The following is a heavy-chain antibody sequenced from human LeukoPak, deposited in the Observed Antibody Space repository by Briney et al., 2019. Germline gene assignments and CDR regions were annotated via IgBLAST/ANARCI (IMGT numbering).Heavy chain of an antibody. CDR3: AKEGCTGTNCYINC. V-gene: IGHV3-23*01. CDR1: GFTFRDYA. D-gene: IGHD2-2*02. Sequence: PGGSLRLSCAASGFTFRDYAMSWVRQAPGKGLEWVSVIGGSGGSTYYAGSVKGRFTISRDDSKNTLYLQMNSLRAEDTAVYHCAKEGCTGTNCYINCWGQGTLVTVSS. CDR2: IGGSGGST. J-gene: IGHJ4*02.